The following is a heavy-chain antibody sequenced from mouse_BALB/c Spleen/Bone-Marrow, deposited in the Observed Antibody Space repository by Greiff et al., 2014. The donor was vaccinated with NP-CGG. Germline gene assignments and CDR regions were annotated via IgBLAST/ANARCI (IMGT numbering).Heavy chain of an antibody. D-gene: IGHD2-4*01. CDR1: GFNIKDTY. J-gene: IGHJ2*01. Sequence: DVQLQESGAELVKPGASVKLSCTASGFNIKDTYMHWVKQRPEQGLEWIGRIDPANGNTKYDPKFQGKATITADTSSNTAYLQLSSLTSEDTAVYYCALCYDCDVGYWGQGTTLTVSS. CDR2: IDPANGNT. V-gene: IGHV14-3*02. CDR3: ALCYDCDVGY.